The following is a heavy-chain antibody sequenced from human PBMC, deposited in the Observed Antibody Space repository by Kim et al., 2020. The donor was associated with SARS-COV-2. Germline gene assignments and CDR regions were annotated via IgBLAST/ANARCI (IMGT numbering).Heavy chain of an antibody. J-gene: IGHJ4*02. CDR1: GGSISSSSYY. Sequence: SETLSLTCTVSGGSISSSSYYWGWIRQPPGKGLEWIGNIYYSGSTNYNPSLKSRVTISVDTSKNHFSLKLSSVTAADTAVYYCATEYTPGYSSSRYPKNYLDQWGQGTLVTVSS. D-gene: IGHD6-13*01. CDR3: ATEYTPGYSSSRYPKNYLDQ. CDR2: IYYSGST. V-gene: IGHV4-39*02.